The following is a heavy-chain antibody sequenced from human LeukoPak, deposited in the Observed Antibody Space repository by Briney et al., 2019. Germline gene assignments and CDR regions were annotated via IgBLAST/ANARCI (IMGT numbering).Heavy chain of an antibody. V-gene: IGHV1-69*01. D-gene: IGHD4-17*01. CDR2: IIPIFGTA. J-gene: IGHJ2*01. CDR3: AIYGDYLLWYFDL. CDR1: GGTFSSYA. Sequence: EASVKVSCKASGGTFSSYAISWVRQAPGQGLEWMGGIIPIFGTANYAQKFQGRVTITADESTSTAYMELSSLRSEDTAVYYRAIYGDYLLWYFDLWGRGTLVTVSS.